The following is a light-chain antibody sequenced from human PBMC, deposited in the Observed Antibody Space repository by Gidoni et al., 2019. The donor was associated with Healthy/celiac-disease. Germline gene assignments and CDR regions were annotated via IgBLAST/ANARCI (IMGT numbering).Light chain of an antibody. Sequence: DIVLTQSPGTLPLSPGERATLSCRASQSVSSSYLAWYQQKPGQAPRRLSYGASSRATGIPDRFSGSGSGTDFTLSSSRLEPEDFEVYYCQQNGSSPPYTFGQGTKLEIK. J-gene: IGKJ2*01. CDR2: GAS. CDR3: QQNGSSPPYT. CDR1: QSVSSSY. V-gene: IGKV3-20*01.